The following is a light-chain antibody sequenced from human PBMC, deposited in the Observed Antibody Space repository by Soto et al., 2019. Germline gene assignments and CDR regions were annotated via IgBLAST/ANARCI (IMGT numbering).Light chain of an antibody. Sequence: QMTQSPSSLFASVGDRVTITCRASQSISSHLNWYQQKVGQTPRLLIYAASTLQSEVPPRFSGSGSGTEFPLPISGLQREDFAAYYCQQSHSAPLTFGGGTKIQI. CDR1: QSISSH. CDR2: AAS. CDR3: QQSHSAPLT. J-gene: IGKJ4*01. V-gene: IGKV1-39*01.